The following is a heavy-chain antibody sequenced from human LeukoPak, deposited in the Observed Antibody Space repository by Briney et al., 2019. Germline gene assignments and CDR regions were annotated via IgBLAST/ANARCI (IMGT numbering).Heavy chain of an antibody. D-gene: IGHD3-10*01. Sequence: PSQTLSLTCTVSGGSISSGGYYWSWIRQHPGKGLEWIGYIYYSGSTYYNPSLKSRVTISVDTSKNQFSLKLSSVTAADTAVYYCARGIAWFGDHPLPDAFDIWGQGTMVTASS. CDR3: ARGIAWFGDHPLPDAFDI. CDR2: IYYSGST. V-gene: IGHV4-31*03. J-gene: IGHJ3*02. CDR1: GGSISSGGYY.